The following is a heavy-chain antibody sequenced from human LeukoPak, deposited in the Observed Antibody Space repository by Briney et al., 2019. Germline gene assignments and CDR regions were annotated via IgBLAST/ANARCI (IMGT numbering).Heavy chain of an antibody. Sequence: GGSLRLSCAACGFTFSSYAMHWVRQATGKGLEWVAVISYDGSNKYYADSVKGRFTISRDNSKNTLYLQMNSLRAEDTAVYYCARSYGSGSYSEYYFDYWGQGTLVTVSS. V-gene: IGHV3-30*01. CDR2: ISYDGSNK. CDR3: ARSYGSGSYSEYYFDY. D-gene: IGHD3-10*01. CDR1: GFTFSSYA. J-gene: IGHJ4*02.